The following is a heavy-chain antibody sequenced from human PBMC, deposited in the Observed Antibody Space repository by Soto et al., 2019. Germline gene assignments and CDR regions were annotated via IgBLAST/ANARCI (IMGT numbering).Heavy chain of an antibody. D-gene: IGHD3-10*02. Sequence: GGSLRLSCAASGFTFSSYGMHWVRQAPGKGLEWVAVIWYDGSNKYYADSVKGRFTISRDNSKNTLYLQMNSLRAEDTAVYYCARGPSLTGFGEFTHYYYYYMDVWGKGTTVTVSS. V-gene: IGHV3-33*01. J-gene: IGHJ6*03. CDR1: GFTFSSYG. CDR3: ARGPSLTGFGEFTHYYYYYMDV. CDR2: IWYDGSNK.